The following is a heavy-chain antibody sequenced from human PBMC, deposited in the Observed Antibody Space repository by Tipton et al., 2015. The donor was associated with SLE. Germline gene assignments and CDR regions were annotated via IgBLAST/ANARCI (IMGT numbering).Heavy chain of an antibody. J-gene: IGHJ4*02. CDR2: IRSKAYGGTT. Sequence: SLRLSCTASGFTFGDYAMSWFRQAPGEGLEWVGFIRSKAYGGTTKFAASVKDRITISRDDSKNIAYLQINSLKTEDTAVYYCTRESAAGYYIDYWGQGTLVTVSS. V-gene: IGHV3-49*03. CDR3: TRESAAGYYIDY. D-gene: IGHD6-13*01. CDR1: GFTFGDYA.